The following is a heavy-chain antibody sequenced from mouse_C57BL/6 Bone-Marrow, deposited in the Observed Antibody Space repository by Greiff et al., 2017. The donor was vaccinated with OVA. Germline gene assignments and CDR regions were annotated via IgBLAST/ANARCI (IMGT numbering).Heavy chain of an antibody. CDR2: ISDGGSYT. Sequence: EVKLQESGGGLVKPGGSLKLSCAASGFTFSSYAMSWVRQTPEKRLERVATISDGGSYTYYPDNVKGRFTISRDNAKNNLYLQMSHLKSEDTAMYYCASHLFAYWGQGTLVTVSA. CDR3: ASHLFAY. V-gene: IGHV5-4*03. CDR1: GFTFSSYA. J-gene: IGHJ3*01.